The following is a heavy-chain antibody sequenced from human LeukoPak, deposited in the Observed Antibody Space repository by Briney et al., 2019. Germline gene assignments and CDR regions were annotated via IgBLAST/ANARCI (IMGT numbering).Heavy chain of an antibody. CDR3: ARDGATVTTRRSEDYYYYYYMDV. Sequence: ASVKVSCKASGYTLTNYAMNWVRQAPGQGLEWMGWINPNSGGTNYAQKFQGRVTMTRDTSISTAYMELSRLRSDDTAVYYCARDGATVTTRRSEDYYYYYYMDVWGKGTTVTVSS. V-gene: IGHV1-2*02. D-gene: IGHD4-17*01. CDR2: INPNSGGT. CDR1: GYTLTNYA. J-gene: IGHJ6*03.